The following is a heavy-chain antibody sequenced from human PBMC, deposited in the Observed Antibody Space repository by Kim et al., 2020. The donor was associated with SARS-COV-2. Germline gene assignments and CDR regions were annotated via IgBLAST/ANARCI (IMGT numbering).Heavy chain of an antibody. Sequence: KGWFTISRDNSKNTLYLQMNSLRAEDTAVYYCAKVAAPRDYGDYAYFFDYWGQGTLVTVSS. V-gene: IGHV3-23*01. D-gene: IGHD4-17*01. CDR3: AKVAAPRDYGDYAYFFDY. J-gene: IGHJ4*02.